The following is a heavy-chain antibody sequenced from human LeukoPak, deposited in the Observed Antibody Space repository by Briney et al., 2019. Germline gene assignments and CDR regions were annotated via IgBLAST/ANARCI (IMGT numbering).Heavy chain of an antibody. Sequence: GGSLRLSCAASGFTFRSHGMHWVRQTPGKGLEWLAVIWYDRSKTYYADSVKGRFTISRDNSKNTVDLQMDSLRAEDTAVYYCVKGQNTGSSFFDYWGQGTLVTVSS. CDR1: GFTFRSHG. J-gene: IGHJ4*02. CDR3: VKGQNTGSSFFDY. D-gene: IGHD1-26*01. CDR2: IWYDRSKT. V-gene: IGHV3-33*06.